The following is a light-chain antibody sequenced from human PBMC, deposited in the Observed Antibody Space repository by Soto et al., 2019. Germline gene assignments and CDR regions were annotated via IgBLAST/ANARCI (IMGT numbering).Light chain of an antibody. CDR2: DVS. CDR1: SSEVVGYNY. CDR3: CSYTTSNARQIV. V-gene: IGLV2-14*03. J-gene: IGLJ1*01. Sequence: QSVLTQPASVSGSPGQSITISCTGTSSEVVGYNYVSWYQHHPGKAPKLMIYDVSNRPSGVSNRFSGSKSGNTASLTISGLQPEDEADYYCCSYTTSNARQIVFGTGTKVTVL.